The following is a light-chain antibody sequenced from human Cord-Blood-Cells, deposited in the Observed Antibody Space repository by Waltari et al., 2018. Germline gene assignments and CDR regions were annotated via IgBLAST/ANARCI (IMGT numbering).Light chain of an antibody. CDR3: QQYNSYAWT. J-gene: IGKJ1*01. CDR1: QRISSW. CDR2: DAS. Sequence: DIQMTQSPSTLSAYVGDRVTITCRASQRISSWLAWYHQKPGKAPKLLIYDASSLDSGVPSRFSCSGAGTEFTLTISSLQPDDFATYYCQQYNSYAWTFGQGTKVEIK. V-gene: IGKV1-5*01.